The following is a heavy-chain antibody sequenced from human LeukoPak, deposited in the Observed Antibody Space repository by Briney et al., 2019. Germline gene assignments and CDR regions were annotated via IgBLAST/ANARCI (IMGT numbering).Heavy chain of an antibody. CDR1: GYSISSGYY. CDR3: AREGYCSGGSCYNYYYYMDV. Sequence: KPSETLSLTCTVSGYSISSGYYWGWIRPPPGKGLEWIGSIYHSGSTYYNPSLKSRVTISVDTSKNQFSLKLSSVTAADTAVYYCAREGYCSGGSCYNYYYYMDVWGKGTTVTVSS. CDR2: IYHSGST. D-gene: IGHD2-15*01. J-gene: IGHJ6*03. V-gene: IGHV4-38-2*02.